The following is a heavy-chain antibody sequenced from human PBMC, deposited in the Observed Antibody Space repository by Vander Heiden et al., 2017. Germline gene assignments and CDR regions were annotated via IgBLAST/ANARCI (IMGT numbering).Heavy chain of an antibody. V-gene: IGHV1-18*01. CDR3: ASGRNYREDY. Sequence: QVQLVQSGAEVKKTGASVEVSCKTSGYTFTSDGISPGRQAPGQGREWMGWISAYNGNTNYAQKLQGRVTMTTDTSTSTAYMELRSLRADDSAVYDCASGRNYREDYWGQGTLVTVSS. J-gene: IGHJ4*02. CDR1: GYTFTSDG. D-gene: IGHD3-10*01. CDR2: ISAYNGNT.